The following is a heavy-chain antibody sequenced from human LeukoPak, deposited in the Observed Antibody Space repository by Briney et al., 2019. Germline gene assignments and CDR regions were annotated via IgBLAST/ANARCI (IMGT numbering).Heavy chain of an antibody. J-gene: IGHJ4*02. CDR3: ARDGSTVTWSPLDH. Sequence: GGSLRLSCAASGFTLSSYWMHWVRQAPGKGLVWVSRINSDGSSTSYADSVKGRCTISRDNAKTTMYLQMNSLRDEDTAVYYCARDGSTVTWSPLDHWGQGTLVTVST. CDR1: GFTLSSYW. V-gene: IGHV3-74*01. D-gene: IGHD4-11*01. CDR2: INSDGSST.